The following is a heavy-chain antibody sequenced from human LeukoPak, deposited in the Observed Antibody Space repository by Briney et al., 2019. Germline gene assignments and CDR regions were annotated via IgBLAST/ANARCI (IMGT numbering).Heavy chain of an antibody. V-gene: IGHV4-4*02. CDR3: ARSPPSRWLQTDY. CDR1: GGSISSSNW. D-gene: IGHD5-24*01. J-gene: IGHJ4*02. CDR2: IYHSGST. Sequence: SETLSLTCAVSGGSISSSNWWSWVRQPPGKGLEWIGEIYHSGSTNYNPSLKSRVTISVDKSKNQFSLKLSSVTAADTAVYYCARSPPSRWLQTDYWGQGTLVTVSS.